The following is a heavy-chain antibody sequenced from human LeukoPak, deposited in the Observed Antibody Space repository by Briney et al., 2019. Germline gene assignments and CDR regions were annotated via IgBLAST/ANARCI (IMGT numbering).Heavy chain of an antibody. Sequence: ASVKVSCKASGYTFTSYYMHWVRQAPGQGLEWMGIINPSGGSTSYAQKFQGRVTMTRDMSTSTVYMELSSLRAEDTAVYYCAKDLRTVRGFDYWGQGTLVTVSS. CDR1: GYTFTSYY. CDR2: INPSGGST. J-gene: IGHJ4*02. CDR3: AKDLRTVRGFDY. V-gene: IGHV1-46*01. D-gene: IGHD3-10*01.